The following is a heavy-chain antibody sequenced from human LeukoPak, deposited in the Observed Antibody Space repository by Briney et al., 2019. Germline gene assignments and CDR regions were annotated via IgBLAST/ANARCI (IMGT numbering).Heavy chain of an antibody. D-gene: IGHD5-18*01. CDR3: ARGGGYSYGSFDY. CDR2: INRDGSST. J-gene: IGHJ4*02. V-gene: IGHV3-74*01. CDR1: GIIFSNYW. Sequence: GGSLRLSCAASGIIFSNYWMHWVRQAPGKGLVWVSRINRDGSSTSYADSVKGRFTISRDNAKNTLYLQMNSLRAEDTAVYYRARGGGYSYGSFDYWGQGTLVTVSS.